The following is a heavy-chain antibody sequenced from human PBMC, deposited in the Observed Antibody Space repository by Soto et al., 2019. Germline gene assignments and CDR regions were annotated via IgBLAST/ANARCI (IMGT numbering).Heavy chain of an antibody. Sequence: GASVKVSCKASGGTFSSYAISWVRQAPGQGLEWMGGIIPIFGTANYAQKFQGRVTITADESTSTAYMELSSLRSEDTAVYYCAGCSGGSCEYYYYYGMDVWGQGTTVTVS. J-gene: IGHJ6*02. CDR3: AGCSGGSCEYYYYYGMDV. CDR2: IIPIFGTA. CDR1: GGTFSSYA. V-gene: IGHV1-69*13. D-gene: IGHD2-15*01.